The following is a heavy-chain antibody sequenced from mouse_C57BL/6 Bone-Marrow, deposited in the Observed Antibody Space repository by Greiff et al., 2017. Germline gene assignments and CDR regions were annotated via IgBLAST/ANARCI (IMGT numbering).Heavy chain of an antibody. CDR1: GYTFTSYT. CDR3: ARRRWLLRVYAMDY. V-gene: IGHV1-4*01. D-gene: IGHD2-3*01. Sequence: QVQLQQSGAELARPGASVKMSCKASGYTFTSYTMHWVKQRPGQGLEWIGYINPSSGYTKYNQKFKDKATLTADKSSSTAYMQLSSLTSEDSAVYYCARRRWLLRVYAMDYWGQGTSGTVSS. J-gene: IGHJ4*01. CDR2: INPSSGYT.